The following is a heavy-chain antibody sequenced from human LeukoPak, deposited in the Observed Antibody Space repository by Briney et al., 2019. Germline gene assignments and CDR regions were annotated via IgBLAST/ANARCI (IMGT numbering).Heavy chain of an antibody. CDR1: GFTFSSYA. J-gene: IGHJ4*02. CDR3: AREPQSFPPV. D-gene: IGHD1-26*01. CDR2: ISYDGSNK. V-gene: IGHV3-30-3*01. Sequence: GGSLRLSCAASGFTFSSYAMHWVRQAPGKGLEWVAVISYDGSNKYYADSVKGRFTFSRDNSKNTLYLQMNSLRPEDTAVYYCAREPQSFPPVWGQGTLVTVSS.